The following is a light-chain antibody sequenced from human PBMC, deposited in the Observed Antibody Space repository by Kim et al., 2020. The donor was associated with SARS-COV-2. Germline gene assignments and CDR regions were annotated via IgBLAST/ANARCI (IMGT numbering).Light chain of an antibody. Sequence: EIVLTQSPGTLSLSPGERATLSCRASQTVITSDLAWYQQKPGQAPRLLINDASRRATGIPDRFSGSGSGTDFTLTISRLEPEDFAVYYCQQYPSSPPTFGGGTTVDIK. CDR1: QTVITSD. CDR3: QQYPSSPPT. V-gene: IGKV3-20*01. J-gene: IGKJ4*01. CDR2: DAS.